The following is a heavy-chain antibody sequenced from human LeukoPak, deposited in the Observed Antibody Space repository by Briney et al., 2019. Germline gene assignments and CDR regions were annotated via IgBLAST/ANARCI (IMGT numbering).Heavy chain of an antibody. V-gene: IGHV5-51*01. CDR2: IYPGDSDT. CDR3: ARLLLSFGELSGFDY. J-gene: IGHJ4*02. Sequence: GESLKISCKGSGYSFTSYWIGWVRQMPGKGLEWMGIIYPGDSDTRYSPSFQGQVTISADKSISTAYLQWSSLKASDTAMYYCARLLLSFGELSGFDYWGQGTLVTVSS. D-gene: IGHD3-10*01. CDR1: GYSFTSYW.